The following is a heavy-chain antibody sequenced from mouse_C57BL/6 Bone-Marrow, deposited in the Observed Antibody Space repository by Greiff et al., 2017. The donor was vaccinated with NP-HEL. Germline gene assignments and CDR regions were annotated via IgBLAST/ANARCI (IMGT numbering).Heavy chain of an antibody. J-gene: IGHJ1*03. Sequence: EVKVVESEGGLVQPGSSMKLSCTASGFTFSDYYMAWVRQVPEKGLEWVANINYDGSSTYYLDSLKSRFIISRDNAKNILYLQMSSLKSEDTATYYCARDPVDYWYFDVWGTGTTVTVSS. CDR2: INYDGSST. D-gene: IGHD1-1*01. V-gene: IGHV5-16*01. CDR1: GFTFSDYY. CDR3: ARDPVDYWYFDV.